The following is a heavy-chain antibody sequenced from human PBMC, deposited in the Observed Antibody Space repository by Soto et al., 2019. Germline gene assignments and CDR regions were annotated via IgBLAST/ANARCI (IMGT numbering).Heavy chain of an antibody. Sequence: SVKVSCKGSGGTFSSYSISWVLQAPGQGLEWMGGIIPIFGTANYAQKFQGRVTITADESTSTAYMELSSLRSEDTAVYYCARGPVTYYDYVWGSYRSPFDYWGQGTLVTVSS. J-gene: IGHJ4*02. CDR3: ARGPVTYYDYVWGSYRSPFDY. CDR1: GGTFSSYS. V-gene: IGHV1-69*13. CDR2: IIPIFGTA. D-gene: IGHD3-16*02.